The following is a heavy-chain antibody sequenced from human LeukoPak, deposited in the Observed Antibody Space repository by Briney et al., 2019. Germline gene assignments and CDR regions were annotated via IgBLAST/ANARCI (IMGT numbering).Heavy chain of an antibody. D-gene: IGHD3-10*01. CDR3: ARDRRPITMVRGVTFDY. CDR1: GFTFSSYW. J-gene: IGHJ4*02. CDR2: IKQDGSEE. Sequence: GGSLRLSCAASGFTFSSYWMSWVRQAPGKGLEWVANIKQDGSEEYYVDSVKGRFTISRDNAKNSLYLQMNSLRAEDTAVYYCARDRRPITMVRGVTFDYWGQGTLVTVSS. V-gene: IGHV3-7*01.